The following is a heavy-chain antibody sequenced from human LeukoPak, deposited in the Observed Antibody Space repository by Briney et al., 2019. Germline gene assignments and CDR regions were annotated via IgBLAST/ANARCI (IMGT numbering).Heavy chain of an antibody. CDR1: GGTFSSYA. D-gene: IGHD6-13*01. CDR2: IIPILGIA. J-gene: IGHJ4*02. V-gene: IGHV1-69*04. Sequence: ASVKVSCKASGGTFSSYAISWVRQAPGQGLEWMGRIIPILGIANYAQKFQGRVTITADKSTSTAYMELSSLRSEDTAVYYCARFSSSWLRPFDYWGQGTLVTVSS. CDR3: ARFSSSWLRPFDY.